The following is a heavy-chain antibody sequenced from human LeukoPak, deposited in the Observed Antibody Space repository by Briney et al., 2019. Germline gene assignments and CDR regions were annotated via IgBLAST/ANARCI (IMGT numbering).Heavy chain of an antibody. Sequence: PSETLSLTCTVSGVSISSYYWSWVRQAPGKGLEWVSAISGSGGSTYYADSVKGRFTISRDNSKNTLYLQMNSLRAEDTAVYYCADGGRYYYDSSGYLDYWGQGTLVTVSS. CDR2: ISGSGGST. CDR3: ADGGRYYYDSSGYLDY. V-gene: IGHV3-23*01. CDR1: GVSISSYY. J-gene: IGHJ4*02. D-gene: IGHD3-22*01.